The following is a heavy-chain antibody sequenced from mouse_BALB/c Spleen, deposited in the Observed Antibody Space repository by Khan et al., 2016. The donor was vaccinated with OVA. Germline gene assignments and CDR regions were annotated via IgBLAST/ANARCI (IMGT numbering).Heavy chain of an antibody. D-gene: IGHD1-1*01. CDR1: GYSFTGYY. Sequence: EVQLQQSGPDLVKPGASVKISCKASGYSFTGYYIHWVKQSNGKSLEWIGRVNPNNGGTNSNQKCKGKAILTVDNSSNTAYMELRSLTSEDSSVYSCAIYHGYFDVWGAGTTVTVSS. CDR3: AIYHGYFDV. V-gene: IGHV1S30*01. CDR2: VNPNNGGT. J-gene: IGHJ1*01.